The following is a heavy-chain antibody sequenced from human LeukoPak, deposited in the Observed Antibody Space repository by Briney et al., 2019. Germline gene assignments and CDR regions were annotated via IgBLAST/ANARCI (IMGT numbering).Heavy chain of an antibody. CDR1: GFSFSSYC. D-gene: IGHD3-22*01. CDR2: ISRNSETT. Sequence: GGSLRLSCAASGFSFSSYCINWVRQAPGKGLEWVSYISRNSETTYSADSAEGRFPFSRDTAKTSLSLQRCSLRAADSAVYYCARDLATGNYFFASWGQGTPVIVSS. J-gene: IGHJ5*01. CDR3: ARDLATGNYFFAS. V-gene: IGHV3-48*04.